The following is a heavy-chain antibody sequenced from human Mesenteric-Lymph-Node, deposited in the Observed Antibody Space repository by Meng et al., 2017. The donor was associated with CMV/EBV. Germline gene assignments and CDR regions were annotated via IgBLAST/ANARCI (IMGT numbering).Heavy chain of an antibody. Sequence: LSLTCAASGFTFSSYWMHWVRQAPGKGLVWVSRINSDGSSTSYADSVKGRFTISRDNAKNTLYLQMNSLRAEDTAVYYCAKASVGEGGGSYYGESDYWGQGTLVTVSS. J-gene: IGHJ4*02. D-gene: IGHD1-26*01. CDR3: AKASVGEGGGSYYGESDY. CDR1: GFTFSSYW. CDR2: INSDGSST. V-gene: IGHV3-74*01.